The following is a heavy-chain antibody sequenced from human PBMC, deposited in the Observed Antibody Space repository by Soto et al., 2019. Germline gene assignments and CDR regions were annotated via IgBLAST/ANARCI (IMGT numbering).Heavy chain of an antibody. Sequence: ASVKVSCKASGGTFSSYAISWVRQAPGQGLEWMGGFDPEDGETIYAQKFQGRVTMTEDTSTDTAYMELSSLRSEDTAVYYCATDATGFDYWGQGTLVTVSS. CDR2: FDPEDGET. CDR3: ATDATGFDY. V-gene: IGHV1-24*01. CDR1: GGTFSSYA. D-gene: IGHD2-15*01. J-gene: IGHJ4*02.